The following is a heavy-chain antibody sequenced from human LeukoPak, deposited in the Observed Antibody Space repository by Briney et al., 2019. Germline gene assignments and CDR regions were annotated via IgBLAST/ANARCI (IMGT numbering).Heavy chain of an antibody. J-gene: IGHJ4*02. CDR2: ISYDGSNK. V-gene: IGHV3-30-3*01. CDR3: ARGQWDTAMVPGYFDY. Sequence: GGSLRLSCAASGFTFSSYAMHWVHQAPGKGLEWVAVISYDGSNKYYADSVKGRFTISRDNSKNTLYLQMNSLRAEDTAVYYCARGQWDTAMVPGYFDYWGQGTLVAVSS. D-gene: IGHD5-18*01. CDR1: GFTFSSYA.